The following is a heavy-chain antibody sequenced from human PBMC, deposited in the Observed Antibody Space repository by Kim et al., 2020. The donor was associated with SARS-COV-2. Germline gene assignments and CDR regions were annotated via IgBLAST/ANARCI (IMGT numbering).Heavy chain of an antibody. CDR3: ARDRPLNYYDFWSGPGSYYYGMDV. V-gene: IGHV4-59*01. J-gene: IGHJ6*02. Sequence: SETLSLTCTVSGGSISSYYWSWIRQPPGKGLEWIGYIYYSGSTNYNPSLKSRVTISVDTSKNQFSLKLSSVTAADTAVYYCARDRPLNYYDFWSGPGSYYYGMDVWGQGTTVTVSS. D-gene: IGHD3-3*01. CDR2: IYYSGST. CDR1: GGSISSYY.